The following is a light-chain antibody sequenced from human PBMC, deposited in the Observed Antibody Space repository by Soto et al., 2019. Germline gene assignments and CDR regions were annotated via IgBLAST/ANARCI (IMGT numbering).Light chain of an antibody. Sequence: QSALTQPPSASGSPAQSVTISCTGTSSDVGAYDYVSWYQHHPGKAPKLIIYEVNKRPSGVPDRFSASKSGNTASLTVSGLQAEDEADYYCCSYAGSNVIFGGGTKVTVL. CDR3: CSYAGSNVI. CDR2: EVN. J-gene: IGLJ2*01. V-gene: IGLV2-8*01. CDR1: SSDVGAYDY.